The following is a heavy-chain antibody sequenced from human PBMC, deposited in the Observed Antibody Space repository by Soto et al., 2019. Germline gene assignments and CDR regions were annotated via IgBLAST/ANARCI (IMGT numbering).Heavy chain of an antibody. J-gene: IGHJ6*02. CDR2: IYYSGST. V-gene: IGHV4-31*03. CDR3: ARGYVEDDGGLNGMDV. D-gene: IGHD4-17*01. Sequence: SETLSLTCTVSGGSISSGGYYWSWIRQHPGKGLEWIGYIYYSGSTYYNPSLKSRVTISVDTSKNQFSLKLSSGTAADTAVYYCARGYVEDDGGLNGMDVWGQGTTVTVSS. CDR1: GGSISSGGYY.